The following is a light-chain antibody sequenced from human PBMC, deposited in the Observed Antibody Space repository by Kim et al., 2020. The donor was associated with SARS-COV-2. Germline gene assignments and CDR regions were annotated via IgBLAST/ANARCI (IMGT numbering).Light chain of an antibody. J-gene: IGLJ3*02. CDR2: LEGSGSY. CDR3: ETWDSNTRV. V-gene: IGLV4-60*03. Sequence: SSVKLTCTLGSGHSSDIIAWHQQQPGKAPRYLMKLEGSGSYNKGSGVPDRFSGSSSGADRSLTISNLQSEDEADYYCETWDSNTRVFGGGTKLTVL. CDR1: SGHSSDI.